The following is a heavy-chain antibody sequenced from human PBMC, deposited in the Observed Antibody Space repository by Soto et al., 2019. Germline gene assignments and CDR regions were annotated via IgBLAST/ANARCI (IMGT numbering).Heavy chain of an antibody. D-gene: IGHD6-25*01. CDR1: GFTVSSNY. J-gene: IGHJ3*02. CDR2: ISRTSSYM. CDR3: ARSYSSGWALDAFHI. Sequence: LRLSCAASGFTVSSNYMSWVRQAPGKGLEWVSSISRTSSYMYYADSVKGRFTISRDNAKISLYLQMNSLRVEDTAVYYCARSYSSGWALDAFHIWGQGTLVTVSS. V-gene: IGHV3-21*01.